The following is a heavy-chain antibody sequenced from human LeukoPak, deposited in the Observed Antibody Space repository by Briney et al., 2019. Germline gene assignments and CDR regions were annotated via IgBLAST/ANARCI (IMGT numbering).Heavy chain of an antibody. CDR2: IYHSRST. J-gene: IGHJ4*02. CDR3: AKDSGYYHPYYIDH. D-gene: IGHD3-22*01. Sequence: PSETLSLTCTVSGYSISSGYYWDCIRHPPGRGLEWSGNIYHSRSTYYNPSLKSRVTISVDTSKNQFSLKLNSATAADTAVYYRAKDSGYYHPYYIDHWGQGTLVTVSS. V-gene: IGHV4-38-2*02. CDR1: GYSISSGYY.